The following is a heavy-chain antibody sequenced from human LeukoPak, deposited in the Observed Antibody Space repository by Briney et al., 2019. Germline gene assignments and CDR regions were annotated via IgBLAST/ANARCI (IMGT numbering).Heavy chain of an antibody. D-gene: IGHD3/OR15-3a*01. CDR2: IRSNTYGGTT. Sequence: GGSLRLSCTAPGFTFGDYALSWVRQAPGKGLEWVGFIRSNTYGGTTQYAASVKGRFTVSRDDSKSIAYLQMNSLKTEDTAVYYCTSGLWTYWGQGTLVTVSS. V-gene: IGHV3-49*04. CDR3: TSGLWTY. CDR1: GFTFGDYA. J-gene: IGHJ4*02.